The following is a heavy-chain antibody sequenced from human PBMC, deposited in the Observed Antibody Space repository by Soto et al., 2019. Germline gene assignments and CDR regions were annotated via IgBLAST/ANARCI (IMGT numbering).Heavy chain of an antibody. CDR1: GGSFSGYY. J-gene: IGHJ3*02. CDR2: INHSGST. CDR3: GRDGGGYAFDI. D-gene: IGHD3-10*01. V-gene: IGHV4-34*01. Sequence: SETLSLTCAVYGGSFSGYYWSWIRQPPGKGLEWIGEINHSGSTNYNPSLKSRVTISVDTSKNQFSLKLSSVTAADTAVYYCGRDGGGYAFDIWGQGTMVTVSS.